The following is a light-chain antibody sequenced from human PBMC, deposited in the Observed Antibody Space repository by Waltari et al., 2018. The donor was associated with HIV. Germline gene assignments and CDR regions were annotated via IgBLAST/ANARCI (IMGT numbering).Light chain of an antibody. CDR2: DVS. V-gene: IGLV2-14*01. CDR1: NSDVGGYNY. CDR3: SSYTSSSTVV. Sequence: QSALTQPASVSGSPGQSITISYTGTNSDVGGYNYVSWYQQYPGKAPKLMIYDVSNRPSGVSNRFSASKSGNTASLTISGLQAEDEADYYCSSYTSSSTVVFGGGTKLTVL. J-gene: IGLJ2*01.